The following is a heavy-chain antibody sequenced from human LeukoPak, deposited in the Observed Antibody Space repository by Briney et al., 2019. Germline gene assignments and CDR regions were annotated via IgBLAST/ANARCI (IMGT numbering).Heavy chain of an antibody. V-gene: IGHV3-43*02. Sequence: GDSLRLSCAASGFTFTKYWMTWVRQAPGKGLEWVSAISGSGGSTYYADSVKGRFTISRDNSKNSLYLQMNSLRTEDTALYYCAKERYSSGWYSYYFDYWGQGTLVTVSS. J-gene: IGHJ4*02. CDR2: ISGSGGST. D-gene: IGHD6-19*01. CDR1: GFTFTKYW. CDR3: AKERYSSGWYSYYFDY.